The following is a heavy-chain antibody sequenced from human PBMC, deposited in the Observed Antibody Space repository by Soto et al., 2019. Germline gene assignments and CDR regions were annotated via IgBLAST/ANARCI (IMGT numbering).Heavy chain of an antibody. V-gene: IGHV1-69*13. CDR3: ARDHDYDSSGYYYFDY. CDR1: GGTFSSYA. D-gene: IGHD3-22*01. J-gene: IGHJ4*02. CDR2: IIPIFGTA. Sequence: ASVKVSCKASGGTFSSYAISWVRQAPGQGLEWMGGIIPIFGTANYAQKFQGRVTITADESTSTAYMELSSLRSEDTAVYYCARDHDYDSSGYYYFDYWGQGTLVTVSS.